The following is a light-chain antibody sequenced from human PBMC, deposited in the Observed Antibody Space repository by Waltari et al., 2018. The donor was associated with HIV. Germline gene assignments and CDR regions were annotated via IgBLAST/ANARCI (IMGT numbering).Light chain of an antibody. Sequence: SYVLTQPPPVSLAPGQTASIPCGGNKIGSVHWYQQKPGQAPVMVVYDNSGRPSGIPERFSGSNSGNTATLTISGVEAGDEADYYCQVWDSNADHLVVFGGGTKLTV. J-gene: IGLJ2*01. V-gene: IGLV3-21*02. CDR2: DNS. CDR1: KIGS. CDR3: QVWDSNADHLVV.